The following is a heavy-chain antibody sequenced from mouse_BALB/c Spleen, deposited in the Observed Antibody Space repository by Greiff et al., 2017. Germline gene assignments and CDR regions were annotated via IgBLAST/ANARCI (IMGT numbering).Heavy chain of an antibody. CDR2: IDPSDSET. V-gene: IGHV1S126*01. CDR1: GYSFTSYW. J-gene: IGHJ2*01. Sequence: QVQLQQSGPQLVRPGASVKISCKASGYSFTSYWMHWVKQRPGQGLEWIGMIDPSDSETRLNQKFKDKATLTVVKSSSTAYMQLSSPTSEDSAVYYCARFPLTVNFDYWGQGTTLTVSS. D-gene: IGHD1-1*01. CDR3: ARFPLTVNFDY.